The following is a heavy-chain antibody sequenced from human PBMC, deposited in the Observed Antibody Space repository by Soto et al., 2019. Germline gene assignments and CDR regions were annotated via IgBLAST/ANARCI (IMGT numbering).Heavy chain of an antibody. Sequence: EVQLVESGGGLVQPGGSLRLSCAASGFTFNSYWMSWVRQAPGKGLEWVANIKQDGSEKYYVDSVKGRFTISRDNAKNSLYLQMNSLRAEDTAVYYCATQGLLDYWGQGTLVTVSS. CDR1: GFTFNSYW. CDR3: ATQGLLDY. V-gene: IGHV3-7*05. D-gene: IGHD4-17*01. J-gene: IGHJ4*02. CDR2: IKQDGSEK.